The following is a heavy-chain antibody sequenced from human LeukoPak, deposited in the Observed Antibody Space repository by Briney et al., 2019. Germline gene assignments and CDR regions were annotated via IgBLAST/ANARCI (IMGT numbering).Heavy chain of an antibody. J-gene: IGHJ4*02. D-gene: IGHD3-10*01. CDR2: IIPIFGTA. V-gene: IGHV1-69*06. CDR1: GYTFSSYG. Sequence: GASVKVSCKASGYTFSSYGITWVRQAPGQGLEWMGGIIPIFGTANYAQKFQGRVTITADKCTSTDYMALSSLRAEDTAVYYCARGGEYGSGSYQRFDYWGQGTLVTVSS. CDR3: ARGGEYGSGSYQRFDY.